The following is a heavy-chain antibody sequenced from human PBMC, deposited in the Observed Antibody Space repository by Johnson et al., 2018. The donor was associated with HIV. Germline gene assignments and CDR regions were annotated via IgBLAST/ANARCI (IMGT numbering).Heavy chain of an antibody. CDR1: GFTFSSYD. J-gene: IGHJ3*02. V-gene: IGHV3-23*04. CDR2: ISGSGGST. D-gene: IGHD6-6*01. CDR3: AKSSSSFGAFDI. Sequence: VQLVESGGGLFKPGGSLRLSCAASGFTFSSYDMHWVRQATGKGLEWVSAISGSGGSTYYADSVKGRFTISRDNSKNTLYLQMNSLRAEDTAVYYCAKSSSSFGAFDIWGQGTMVTVSS.